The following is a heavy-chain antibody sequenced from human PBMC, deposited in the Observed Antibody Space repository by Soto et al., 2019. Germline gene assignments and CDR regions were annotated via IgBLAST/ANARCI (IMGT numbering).Heavy chain of an antibody. CDR2: IWYDGSEK. V-gene: IGHV3-33*06. J-gene: IGHJ4*02. CDR3: AKDYGTEAHCGSDCEARGYCDH. CDR1: GFSFSHSG. D-gene: IGHD2-21*02. Sequence: QIQLVDSGGGVVQPGRSLRLSCAASGFSFSHSGMHWVRQAPGKGLEWVAVIWYDGSEKYYADSVKGRFTISRDNSKNTAYLHMNSLTTDDTAIYYCAKDYGTEAHCGSDCEARGYCDHWGQGTLVTVSS.